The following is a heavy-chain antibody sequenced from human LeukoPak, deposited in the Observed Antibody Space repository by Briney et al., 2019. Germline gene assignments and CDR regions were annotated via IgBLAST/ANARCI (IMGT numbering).Heavy chain of an antibody. CDR1: GYTFTSYG. V-gene: IGHV1-18*01. CDR2: ISAYNGNT. D-gene: IGHD3-3*01. CDR3: ARNRFLEWSTNPNYYYYMDV. Sequence: ASVKVSCKASGYTFTSYGISWVRQATGQGLKWMGWISAYNGNTNYAQKLKGRVTMTTDTSTSTVYMELRSLRSDDTAVYYCARNRFLEWSTNPNYYYYMDVWGKGTTVTVSS. J-gene: IGHJ6*03.